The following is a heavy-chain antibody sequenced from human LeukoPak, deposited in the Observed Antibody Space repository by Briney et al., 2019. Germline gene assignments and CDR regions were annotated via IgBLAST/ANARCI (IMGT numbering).Heavy chain of an antibody. Sequence: SETLSLTCTVSGGSISSSSYYWGWIRQPPGKGLEWIGEINHSGSTNYNPSLKSRVTISVDTSKNQFSLKLSSVTAADTAVYYCAVRIYSSSWYRAFDYWGQGTLVTVSS. D-gene: IGHD6-13*01. CDR2: INHSGST. J-gene: IGHJ4*02. V-gene: IGHV4-39*07. CDR1: GGSISSSSYY. CDR3: AVRIYSSSWYRAFDY.